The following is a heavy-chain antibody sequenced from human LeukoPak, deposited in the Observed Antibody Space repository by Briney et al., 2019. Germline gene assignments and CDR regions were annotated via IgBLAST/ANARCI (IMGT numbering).Heavy chain of an antibody. J-gene: IGHJ4*02. CDR3: ARDRRFLEWLTRNYFDY. V-gene: IGHV3-74*01. CDR2: INSDGSST. D-gene: IGHD3-3*01. CDR1: RFTFSSYW. Sequence: GGSLRLSCAASRFTFSSYWMHWVRQAPGKGLVWVSRINSDGSSTSYADSVKGRFTISRDNAKNTLYLQMNSLRAEDTAVYYCARDRRFLEWLTRNYFDYWGQGTLVTVSS.